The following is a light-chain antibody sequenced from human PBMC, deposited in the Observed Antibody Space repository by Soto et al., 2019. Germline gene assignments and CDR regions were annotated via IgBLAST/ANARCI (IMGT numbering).Light chain of an antibody. CDR3: SSYTRSSPYV. Sequence: QSALTQPASVSGSPGQSITISCTGTSSDVVGYNYVSWYQQHPGKAPKLMIYDVSNRPSGVSNRFSGSKSGNTASLTISGLQAEDEADYYCSSYTRSSPYVFGTGTKLTVL. CDR2: DVS. J-gene: IGLJ1*01. V-gene: IGLV2-14*01. CDR1: SSDVVGYNY.